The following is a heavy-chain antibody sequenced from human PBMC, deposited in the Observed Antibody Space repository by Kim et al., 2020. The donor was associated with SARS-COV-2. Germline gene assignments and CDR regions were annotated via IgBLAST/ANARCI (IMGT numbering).Heavy chain of an antibody. CDR2: ISAYNGNT. CDR3: ARDRWMVVAATLGYFDY. J-gene: IGHJ4*02. CDR1: GYTFTSYG. Sequence: ASVKVSCKASGYTFTSYGISWVRQAPGQGLEWMGWISAYNGNTKYAQKLQGRVTMTTDTSTSTAYMELRSLRSDDTAVYYCARDRWMVVAATLGYFDYWGQGTLVTVSS. V-gene: IGHV1-18*01. D-gene: IGHD2-15*01.